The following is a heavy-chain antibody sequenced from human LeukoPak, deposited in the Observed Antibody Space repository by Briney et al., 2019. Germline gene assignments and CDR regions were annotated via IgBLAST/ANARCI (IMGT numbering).Heavy chain of an antibody. CDR2: IYYSGST. CDR1: GGSFSSYY. J-gene: IGHJ4*02. V-gene: IGHV4-39*01. Sequence: SETLTLTCAVYGGSFSSYYWGWIRQPPGKGLAWIGSIYYSGSTYYNPSLKSRVTISVDTSKNQFSLKLSSVTAADTAVYYCASLRERSYYARGFDYWGQGTLVTVSS. CDR3: ASLRERSYYARGFDY. D-gene: IGHD1-26*01.